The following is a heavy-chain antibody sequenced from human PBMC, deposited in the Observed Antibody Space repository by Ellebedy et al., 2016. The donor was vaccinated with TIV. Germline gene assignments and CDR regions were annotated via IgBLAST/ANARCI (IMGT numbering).Heavy chain of an antibody. Sequence: GESLKISCAASGFTFSSYWMSWVRQAPGKGLEWVANIKQDGTEKYYVDSVKGRFTISRDNAKNSLYLQMNSLRAEDTALYYCAKVPGGLLWFGELSNEYYFDCWGQGTLVTVSS. CDR1: GFTFSSYW. CDR3: AKVPGGLLWFGELSNEYYFDC. J-gene: IGHJ4*02. CDR2: IKQDGTEK. V-gene: IGHV3-7*03. D-gene: IGHD3-10*01.